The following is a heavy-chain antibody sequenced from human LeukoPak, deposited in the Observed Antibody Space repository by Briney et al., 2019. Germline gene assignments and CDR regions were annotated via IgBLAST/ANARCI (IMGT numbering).Heavy chain of an antibody. CDR3: AKGGPEASAGLSWFDP. D-gene: IGHD1-14*01. Sequence: SETLSLTCTVSGGSISNYYWSWIRQPPGKGLEWIGYIYYSGNTNYNPSLKSRVTMSVDTSKNQFSLKLSPVTAADTAMYYCAKGGPEASAGLSWFDPWGQGTLVTVSS. CDR2: IYYSGNT. CDR1: GGSISNYY. J-gene: IGHJ5*02. V-gene: IGHV4-59*01.